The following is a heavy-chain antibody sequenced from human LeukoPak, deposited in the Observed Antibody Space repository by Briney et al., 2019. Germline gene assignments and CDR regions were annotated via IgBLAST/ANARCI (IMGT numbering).Heavy chain of an antibody. CDR2: INPNSGGT. Sequence: ASVKASCKASGYSFNANYMHWVRQAPGQGLEWMGWINPNSGGTTYAQKFQGRVTMTRDTSISTAYMELSRLRSDDAAMYFCARGRDYYDNSGADYWGQGTLVTVSS. CDR1: GYSFNANY. D-gene: IGHD3-22*01. V-gene: IGHV1-2*02. J-gene: IGHJ4*02. CDR3: ARGRDYYDNSGADY.